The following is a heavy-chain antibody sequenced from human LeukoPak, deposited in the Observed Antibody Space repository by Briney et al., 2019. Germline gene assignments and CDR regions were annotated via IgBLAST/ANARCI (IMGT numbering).Heavy chain of an antibody. CDR3: ARHWRTRFDY. CDR1: GGSISSSSYY. Sequence: PSETLSLTCTVSGGSISSSSYYWGWIRQPPGKGLEWIGSIYYSGSTYYNPSLKSRVTISVDTSKNQFSLKLSSVTAADTAEYYCARHWRTRFDYWGQGTLVTVSS. CDR2: IYYSGST. J-gene: IGHJ4*02. V-gene: IGHV4-39*01.